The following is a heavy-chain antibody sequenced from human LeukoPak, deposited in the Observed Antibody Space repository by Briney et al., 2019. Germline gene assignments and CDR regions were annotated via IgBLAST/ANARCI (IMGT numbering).Heavy chain of an antibody. CDR3: ARARPYYYDSSGYSETYAFDI. D-gene: IGHD3-22*01. Sequence: GGSLRLSCAASGFTVSSNYMSWVRQAPGKGLEWVSVNYSGGSTYYADSVKGRFTISRDNSKNTLYLQMNSLRAEDTAVYYCARARPYYYDSSGYSETYAFDIWGQGTMVTVSS. CDR2: NYSGGST. J-gene: IGHJ3*02. V-gene: IGHV3-66*02. CDR1: GFTVSSNY.